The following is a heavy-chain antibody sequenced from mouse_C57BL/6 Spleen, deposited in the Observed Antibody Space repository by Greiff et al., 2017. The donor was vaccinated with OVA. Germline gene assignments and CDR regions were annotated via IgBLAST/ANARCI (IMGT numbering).Heavy chain of an antibody. V-gene: IGHV10-1*01. CDR3: VRDIYYGSSYERYFDV. CDR2: IRSKSNNYAT. D-gene: IGHD1-1*01. Sequence: EVMLVESGGGLVQPKGSLKLSCAASGFSFNTYAMNWVRQAPGKGLEWVARIRSKSNNYATYYADSVKDRFTISRDDSESMLYLQMNNLKTEDTAMYYCVRDIYYGSSYERYFDVWGTGTTVTVSS. CDR1: GFSFNTYA. J-gene: IGHJ1*03.